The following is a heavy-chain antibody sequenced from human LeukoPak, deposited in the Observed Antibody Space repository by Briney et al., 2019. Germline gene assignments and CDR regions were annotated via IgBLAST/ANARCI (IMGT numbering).Heavy chain of an antibody. Sequence: QAGGSLRLSRCPSGVTQCILVMLYPRQAPGKGLEWVAFIQFDGRNEYYADSVQGRFSISRDNSKNTEYLQMMSLITEDTAFVYYWARVGSSSYYFDYDNCGQGTLVTVSS. D-gene: IGHD2-15*01. CDR3: ARVGSSSYYFDYDN. CDR1: GVTQCILV. V-gene: IGHV3-30*02. CDR2: IQFDGRNE. J-gene: IGHJ4*02.